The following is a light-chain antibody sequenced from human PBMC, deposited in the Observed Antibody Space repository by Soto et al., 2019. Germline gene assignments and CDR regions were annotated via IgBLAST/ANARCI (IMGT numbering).Light chain of an antibody. J-gene: IGKJ5*01. V-gene: IGKV3-20*01. CDR2: AAS. CDR3: QYHGSSPIT. CDR1: QSVSTSS. Sequence: EIVLTQSPGTLSLSPGARATLSCRASQSVSTSSLAWYQQKPGQAPRLLIFAASSRASGIPDRFSGSGSGTDFTLTISRLEPEDFALFYCQYHGSSPITFGQGTRLEI.